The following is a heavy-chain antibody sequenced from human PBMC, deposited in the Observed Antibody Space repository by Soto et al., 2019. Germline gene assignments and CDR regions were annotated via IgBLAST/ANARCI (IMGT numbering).Heavy chain of an antibody. D-gene: IGHD2-15*01. J-gene: IGHJ3*01. Sequence: GGSLRLSCAASGFTFSSYGMHWVRQAPGKGLEWVAVIWYDGSNKYYADSVKGRFTISRDNSKNTLYLQMNSLRAEDTAVYYCAKDHRYCSGGACYPPIAFDFWGQGTMVTVSS. V-gene: IGHV3-33*06. CDR2: IWYDGSNK. CDR3: AKDHRYCSGGACYPPIAFDF. CDR1: GFTFSSYG.